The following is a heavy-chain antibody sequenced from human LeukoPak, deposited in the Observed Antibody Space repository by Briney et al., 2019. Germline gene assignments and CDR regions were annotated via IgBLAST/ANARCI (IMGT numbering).Heavy chain of an antibody. CDR1: GFTFDDYT. CDR2: ISWDGGST. CDR3: AKDAKGKGQNYYYYYMDV. Sequence: PGGSLRLSCAASGFTFDDYTMHWVRQAPGKGLEWVSLISWDGGSTYYADSVKGRFTISRDNSKNSLYLQMNSLRTEDTALYYCAKDAKGKGQNYYYYYMDVWGKGTTVTVSS. D-gene: IGHD4/OR15-4a*01. J-gene: IGHJ6*03. V-gene: IGHV3-43*01.